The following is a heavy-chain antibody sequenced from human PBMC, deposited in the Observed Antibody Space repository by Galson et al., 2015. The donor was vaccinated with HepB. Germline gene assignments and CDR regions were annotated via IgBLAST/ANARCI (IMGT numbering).Heavy chain of an antibody. V-gene: IGHV1-2*02. J-gene: IGHJ6*03. CDR2: INPNSGGT. Sequence: SVKVSCKASGYTFTGYYMHWVRQAPGQGLEWMGWINPNSGGTNYAQKFQGRVTMTRDTSISTAYMELSRLRSDDTAVYYCARLMGYCSGGSCHSRDYYYYMDVWGKGTTVTVSS. D-gene: IGHD2-15*01. CDR3: ARLMGYCSGGSCHSRDYYYYMDV. CDR1: GYTFTGYY.